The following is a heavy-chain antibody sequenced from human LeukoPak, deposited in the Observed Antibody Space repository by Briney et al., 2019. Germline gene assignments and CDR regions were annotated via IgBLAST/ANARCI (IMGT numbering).Heavy chain of an antibody. CDR1: GFTFSSYS. D-gene: IGHD3-9*01. CDR3: ASGVGIFSRGFDY. V-gene: IGHV3-21*01. Sequence: GGSLRLSCAASGFTFSSYSMNWVRQAPGKGLEWVSSISSSSSYIYYADSVKGRFTISRDNAKNSLYLQMNSLRAEDTAVYYCASGVGIFSRGFDYWGQGTLVTVSS. CDR2: ISSSSSYI. J-gene: IGHJ4*02.